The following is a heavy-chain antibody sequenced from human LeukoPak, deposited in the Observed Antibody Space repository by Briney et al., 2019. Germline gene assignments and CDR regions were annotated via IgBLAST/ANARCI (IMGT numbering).Heavy chain of an antibody. CDR3: TRDGYNSYYYYMDV. J-gene: IGHJ6*03. D-gene: IGHD5-24*01. V-gene: IGHV4-34*01. CDR1: GGSFSGYY. CDR2: INHSGST. Sequence: PSETLSLTCAVYGGSFSGYYWSWIRQPPGKGLEWIGEINHSGSTNYNPSLKSRVTISVDTSKNQFSLKLSSVTAADTAVYFCTRDGYNSYYYYMDVWGKGTTVTVSS.